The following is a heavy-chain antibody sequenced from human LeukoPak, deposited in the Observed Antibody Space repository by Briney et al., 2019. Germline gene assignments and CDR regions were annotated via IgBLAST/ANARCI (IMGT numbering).Heavy chain of an antibody. D-gene: IGHD2-21*01. Sequence: GGSLRLSCAASGFTFNDYALFWVRQAPGKGLEWVTLISYDGYDKSYADSVRGRFTISRDNSRNTLYLQMDSLRSEDTAVYYCARDFFPVVDSTWYEIGYWGQGTLVTVSS. J-gene: IGHJ4*02. V-gene: IGHV3-30-3*01. CDR3: ARDFFPVVDSTWYEIGY. CDR2: ISYDGYDK. CDR1: GFTFNDYA.